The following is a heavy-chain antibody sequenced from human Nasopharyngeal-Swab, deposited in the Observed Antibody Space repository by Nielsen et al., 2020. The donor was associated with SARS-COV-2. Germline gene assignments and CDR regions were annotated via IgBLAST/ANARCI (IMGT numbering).Heavy chain of an antibody. V-gene: IGHV3-21*01. Sequence: WIRQPPGKGLEWVSSMSSSSSYIYDADSVKGRFTISRDNAKNSLYLQMNSLRAEDTAVYYCARLQWLDTGIDAFDIWGQGTMVTVSS. CDR3: ARLQWLDTGIDAFDI. CDR2: MSSSSSYI. D-gene: IGHD6-19*01. J-gene: IGHJ3*02.